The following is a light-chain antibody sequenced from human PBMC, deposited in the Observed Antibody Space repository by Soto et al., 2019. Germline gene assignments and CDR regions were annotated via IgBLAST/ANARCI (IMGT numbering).Light chain of an antibody. CDR1: SSYVCAYNL. Sequence: HSVLTQPGFVSRSPGQSITLSCAGKSSYVCAYNLVSWYQQHPGKAPKLIICEVNTRPSGISNRFSGSKSGDTASLTISGLQAGDEADYFCCSYAGTVAYVFGTGTKVTVL. CDR3: CSYAGTVAYV. CDR2: EVN. V-gene: IGLV2-23*02. J-gene: IGLJ1*01.